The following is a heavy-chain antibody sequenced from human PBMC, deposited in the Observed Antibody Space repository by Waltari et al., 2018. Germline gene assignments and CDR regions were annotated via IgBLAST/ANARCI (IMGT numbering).Heavy chain of an antibody. V-gene: IGHV4-38-2*01. Sequence: QVQLQESGPGLVKPSETLSLTCAVSGYSISSGYYWGWIRQPPGKGLEWIGSIYHSGSTYQNPSLKSRLTISLDTSKNQFSLKLSSVTAADTAVFYCARHPEQLVGYWYFDLWGRGTLVTVSS. CDR1: GYSISSGYY. CDR2: IYHSGST. D-gene: IGHD6-6*01. J-gene: IGHJ2*01. CDR3: ARHPEQLVGYWYFDL.